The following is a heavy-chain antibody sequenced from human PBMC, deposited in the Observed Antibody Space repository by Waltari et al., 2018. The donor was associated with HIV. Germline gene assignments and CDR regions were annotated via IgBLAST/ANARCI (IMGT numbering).Heavy chain of an antibody. J-gene: IGHJ4*02. V-gene: IGHV4-31*11. CDR2: IYNNGNT. CDR3: ARGRKGFLGIEDFDY. Sequence: QVQLQESGPGLVKPSQTLSLSCVVSGVPINAGRYYWSWLRQHPGAGLEWIAHIYNNGNTYYNPSLKSRVTISLDTSEHQFSLKLSSVTAADTAVYYCARGRKGFLGIEDFDYWGQGTLVTVSS. CDR1: GVPINAGRYY. D-gene: IGHD7-27*01.